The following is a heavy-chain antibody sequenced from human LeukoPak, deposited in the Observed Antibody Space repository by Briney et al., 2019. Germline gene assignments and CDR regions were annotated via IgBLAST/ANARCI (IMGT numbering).Heavy chain of an antibody. V-gene: IGHV3-30*18. CDR1: GFTFSSYG. CDR3: AKGGTIVATLHFDY. D-gene: IGHD5-12*01. Sequence: GGSLRLSCAASGFTFSSYGMHWVRQAPGKGLEWVAVISYDGSNKYYADSVKGRFTISRDNSKNTLYLQMNSLRAEDTAVYYCAKGGTIVATLHFDYWGQGTLVTVSS. CDR2: ISYDGSNK. J-gene: IGHJ4*02.